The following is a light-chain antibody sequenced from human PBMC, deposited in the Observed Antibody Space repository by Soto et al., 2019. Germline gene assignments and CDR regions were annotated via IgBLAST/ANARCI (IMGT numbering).Light chain of an antibody. J-gene: IGLJ2*01. CDR2: SNN. CDR1: RSNIGSNT. V-gene: IGLV1-44*01. CDR3: AAWDDSLNGVV. Sequence: QSVLTQPPSASGTPGQRVTISCSGSRSNIGSNTVNWYQLLPGTAHKLLIYSNNQRPSGVPDRFSGSKSGTSASLAISGLQSEDEADYYCAAWDDSLNGVVFGGGTKRTVL.